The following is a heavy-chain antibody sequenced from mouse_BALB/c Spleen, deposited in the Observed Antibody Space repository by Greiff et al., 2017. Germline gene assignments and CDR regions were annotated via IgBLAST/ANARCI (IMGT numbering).Heavy chain of an antibody. CDR2: ISSGGGST. Sequence: EVKLEESGGGLVKPGGSLKLSCAASGFAFSSYDMSWVRQTPEKRLEWVAYISSGGGSTYYPDTVKGRFTISRDNAKNTLYLQMSSLKSEDTAMYYCARQNYYGSSYEGYYAMDYWGQGTSVTVSS. D-gene: IGHD1-1*01. CDR3: ARQNYYGSSYEGYYAMDY. CDR1: GFAFSSYD. J-gene: IGHJ4*01. V-gene: IGHV5-12-1*01.